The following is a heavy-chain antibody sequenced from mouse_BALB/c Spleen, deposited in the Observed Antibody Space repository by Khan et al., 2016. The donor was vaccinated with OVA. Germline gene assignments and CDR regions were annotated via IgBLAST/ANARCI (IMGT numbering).Heavy chain of an antibody. J-gene: IGHJ3*01. V-gene: IGHV1-4*01. D-gene: IGHD2-14*01. CDR2: INPSNGYT. Sequence: QVQLKQSGAELARPGASVKMSCKASGYTFTSYTIHWIKERPGQGLEWIGYINPSNGYTNYNQKFKDKATLNTDKSSTTAYLQLSSLTSDDSAVYNCVRDGAYHRNDGWFAYWGQGTLVTVSA. CDR1: GYTFTSYT. CDR3: VRDGAYHRNDGWFAY.